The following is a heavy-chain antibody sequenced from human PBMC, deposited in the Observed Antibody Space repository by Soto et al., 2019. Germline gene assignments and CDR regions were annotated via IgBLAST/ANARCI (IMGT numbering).Heavy chain of an antibody. J-gene: IGHJ6*02. D-gene: IGHD1-7*01. Sequence: QVQLVQSGAEVKKPGSSVKVSCKASGGTFSSYAISWVRQAPGHGLEWMGGIIPIFGTANYAQKFQGRVTITADESTSTAYMELSSLRSEDTAVYYCASHGITGTWVYYSGMDAWGQGTTVTVSS. CDR1: GGTFSSYA. CDR2: IIPIFGTA. V-gene: IGHV1-69*12. CDR3: ASHGITGTWVYYSGMDA.